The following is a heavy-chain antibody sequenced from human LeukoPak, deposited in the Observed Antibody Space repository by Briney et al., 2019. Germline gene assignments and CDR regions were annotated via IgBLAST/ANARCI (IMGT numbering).Heavy chain of an antibody. CDR3: ARGYNWASPTRNFYYMDV. V-gene: IGHV4-4*07. Sequence: SETLSLTCTISGGSISSYYWSWIRQPAGKGLELIGRIYSSGSTNYNPSLKSRVTMSVDTSQNQFSLKVSSVTAADTAVYYCARGYNWASPTRNFYYMDVWGKGTTVTVSS. D-gene: IGHD1-20*01. CDR2: IYSSGST. J-gene: IGHJ6*03. CDR1: GGSISSYY.